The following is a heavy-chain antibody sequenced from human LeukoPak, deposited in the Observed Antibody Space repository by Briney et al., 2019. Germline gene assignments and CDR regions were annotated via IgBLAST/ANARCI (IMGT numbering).Heavy chain of an antibody. D-gene: IGHD6-13*01. CDR3: ARDIAAAGAPYYYYYYGMDV. J-gene: IGHJ6*02. V-gene: IGHV1-2*04. Sequence: GASVKVSCKASGYTFTGYYMHWVRQAPGQGLEWMGWINPNSGGTNYAQKFQGWVTMTRDTSISTAYMELSRLRSDVTAVYYCARDIAAAGAPYYYYYYGMDVWGQGTTVTVSS. CDR2: INPNSGGT. CDR1: GYTFTGYY.